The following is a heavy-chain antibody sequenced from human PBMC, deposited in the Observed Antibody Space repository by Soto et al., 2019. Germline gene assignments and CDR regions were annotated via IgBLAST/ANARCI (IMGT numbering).Heavy chain of an antibody. CDR2: ISGSGGST. CDR1: GFTFSSYA. D-gene: IGHD3-3*01. V-gene: IGHV3-23*01. CDR3: AKCEPPYFWSGHISGEYYYYGMDV. J-gene: IGHJ6*02. Sequence: GGSLRLSCAASGFTFSSYAMSWVRQAPGKGLEWVSAISGSGGSTYYADSVKGRFTISRDNSRNTLYLQMNSLRAEDTAVYYCAKCEPPYFWSGHISGEYYYYGMDVWGQGTTVTVSS.